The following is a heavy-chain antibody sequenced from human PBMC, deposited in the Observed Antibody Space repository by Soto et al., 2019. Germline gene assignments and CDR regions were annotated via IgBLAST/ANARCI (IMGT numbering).Heavy chain of an antibody. Sequence: ESGGGVVQPGRSLRLSCAASGFTFSSYGMHWVRQAPGKGLEWVAVIWYDGSNKYYADSVKGRFTISRDNSKNTLYLQMNSLRAEDTAVYYCARDLSGSSLDYWGQGTLVTVSS. J-gene: IGHJ4*02. CDR1: GFTFSSYG. CDR3: ARDLSGSSLDY. CDR2: IWYDGSNK. V-gene: IGHV3-33*01. D-gene: IGHD1-26*01.